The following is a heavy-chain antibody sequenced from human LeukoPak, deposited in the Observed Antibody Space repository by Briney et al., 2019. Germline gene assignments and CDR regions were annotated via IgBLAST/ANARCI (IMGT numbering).Heavy chain of an antibody. V-gene: IGHV4-4*07. CDR1: GVSISSYY. J-gene: IGHJ4*02. CDR2: IYTSGST. Sequence: PSETLSLTCTVSGVSISSYYWSWIRQPAGKGLEWIGRIYTSGSTNYNSSLKSRVTMSVDTSKNQFSLKLSSVTAADTAVYYCARDSYYYDSSGYRTLDYWGQGTLVTVSS. D-gene: IGHD3-22*01. CDR3: ARDSYYYDSSGYRTLDY.